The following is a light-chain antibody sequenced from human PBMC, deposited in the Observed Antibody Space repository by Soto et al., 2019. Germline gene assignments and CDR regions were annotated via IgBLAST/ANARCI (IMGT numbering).Light chain of an antibody. CDR1: NSDIGAYSR. V-gene: IGLV2-14*03. CDR3: ISYTNSDAWV. Sequence: QSALTQPASVSGSPGQSITISCTGTNSDIGAYSRVCWYQQHPGKVPKLMIYDVSNRPSGVSNRFSGSKSGNTASLTISGLQAEDEADYYCISYTNSDAWVFGGGTKLTVL. J-gene: IGLJ3*02. CDR2: DVS.